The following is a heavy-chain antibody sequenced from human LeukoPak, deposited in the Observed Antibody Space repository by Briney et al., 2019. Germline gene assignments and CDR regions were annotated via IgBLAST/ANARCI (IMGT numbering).Heavy chain of an antibody. CDR3: ARGVAYYYDSSGYYHDY. CDR2: IYYSGST. CDR1: GGSVSSGSYY. D-gene: IGHD3-22*01. Sequence: PSQTLSLTCTVSGGSVSSGSYYWSWIRQPPGKGLEWIGYIYYSGSTNYNPSLKSRVTISVDTSKNQFSLKLSSVTAADTAVYYCARGVAYYYDSSGYYHDYWGQGTLVTVSS. V-gene: IGHV4-61*01. J-gene: IGHJ4*02.